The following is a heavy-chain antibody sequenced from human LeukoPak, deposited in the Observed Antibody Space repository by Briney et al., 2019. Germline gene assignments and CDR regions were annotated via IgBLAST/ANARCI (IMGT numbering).Heavy chain of an antibody. D-gene: IGHD4-17*01. CDR1: GFSLSTSGMC. J-gene: IGHJ4*02. V-gene: IGHV2-70*01. CDR2: IDWDDDK. Sequence: ESGPALVKPTQTLTLTCTFSGFSLSTSGMCVSWIRQPPGKALEWLALIDWDDDKYYSTSLKTRHTISKDTSKNQVVLTMTNMDPVDTATYYCARTYDYGDYGDYFDYWGQGTLVTVSS. CDR3: ARTYDYGDYGDYFDY.